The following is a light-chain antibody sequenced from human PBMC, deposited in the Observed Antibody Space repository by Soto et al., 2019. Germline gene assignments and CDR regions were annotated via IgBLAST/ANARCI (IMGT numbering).Light chain of an antibody. V-gene: IGLV2-14*01. CDR1: SSDVGGYKF. CDR2: EVN. J-gene: IGLJ3*02. Sequence: QSALTQPAFVSASPGQSITISCTGTSSDVGGYKFVSWYQHHPGKAPKLMIYEVNNRPSGVSNRFSGSKSGNTASLTISGLQPEDEADYYCLSYTSANTRVFGGGTKVTVL. CDR3: LSYTSANTRV.